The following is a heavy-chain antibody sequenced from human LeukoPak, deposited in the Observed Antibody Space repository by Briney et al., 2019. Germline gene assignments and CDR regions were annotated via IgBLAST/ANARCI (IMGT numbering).Heavy chain of an antibody. D-gene: IGHD3-3*01. CDR2: IYHSGST. J-gene: IGHJ6*03. Sequence: SETLSLTCTVSGYSISSGYYWGWIRQPPGKGLEWIGSIYHSGSTYYNPSLKSRVTISVDTSKNQFSLKLSSVTAADTAVYYCARGEPYYDFWSGYYDYYYMDVWGKGTTVTVSS. CDR3: ARGEPYYDFWSGYYDYYYMDV. V-gene: IGHV4-38-2*02. CDR1: GYSISSGYY.